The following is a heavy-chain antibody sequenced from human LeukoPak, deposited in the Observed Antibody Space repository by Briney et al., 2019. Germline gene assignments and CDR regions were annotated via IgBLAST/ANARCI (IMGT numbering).Heavy chain of an antibody. D-gene: IGHD3-16*01. Sequence: PGGSLRLSCTASGFTFSSYAMSWVRQAPGKGLEWVSVISGSGGSTYYGDSVKGRFTISRDNSKNTPYLQMNSLRAEDTAVYYCAKDGVVTITFDYWGQGTLVTVSS. CDR3: AKDGVVTITFDY. CDR2: ISGSGGST. CDR1: GFTFSSYA. J-gene: IGHJ4*02. V-gene: IGHV3-23*01.